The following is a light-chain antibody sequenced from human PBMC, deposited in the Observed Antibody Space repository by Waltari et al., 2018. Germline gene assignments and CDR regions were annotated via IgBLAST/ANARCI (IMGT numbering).Light chain of an antibody. CDR1: SSDVGGYND. CDR3: CSYAGSYTLYV. J-gene: IGLJ1*01. CDR2: EVS. Sequence: QSALTHPRPVSGSPGQSFTIPCTGTSSDVGGYNDVPWNQQHPGKAPKLMIYEVSKRPSGVPDRFSGSKSGNTASLTISGLQAEDEADYYCCSYAGSYTLYVFGTGTKVTVL. V-gene: IGLV2-11*01.